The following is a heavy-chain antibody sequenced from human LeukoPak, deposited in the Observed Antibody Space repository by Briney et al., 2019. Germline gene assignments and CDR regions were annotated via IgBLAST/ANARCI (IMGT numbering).Heavy chain of an antibody. V-gene: IGHV4-38-2*02. CDR1: GYSISSGYY. CDR2: IYHSGST. CDR3: ARGLDGYNGNFDY. D-gene: IGHD5-24*01. J-gene: IGHJ4*02. Sequence: PSETLSLTCTVSGYSISSGYYWGWIRQPPGKGLEWIGSIYHSGSTYYNPSLKSRVTISVDTSKNQFSLKLSSVTAADTAVYYCARGLDGYNGNFDYWGQGTLVTVSS.